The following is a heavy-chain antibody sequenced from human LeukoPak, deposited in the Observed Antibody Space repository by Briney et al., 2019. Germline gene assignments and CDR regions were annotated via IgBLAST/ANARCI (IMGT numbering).Heavy chain of an antibody. J-gene: IGHJ4*02. V-gene: IGHV3-53*01. Sequence: GGSLRLSCAASGFTVSSNYMSWVRQAPGKGLEWVSVIYSGGSTYYADSVKGRFTISRDNSKNTLYLQMNSLRAEDTAVYYCARVDTMVRGVIDYYFDYWGQGTLVTVSS. CDR3: ARVDTMVRGVIDYYFDY. CDR1: GFTVSSNY. D-gene: IGHD3-10*01. CDR2: IYSGGST.